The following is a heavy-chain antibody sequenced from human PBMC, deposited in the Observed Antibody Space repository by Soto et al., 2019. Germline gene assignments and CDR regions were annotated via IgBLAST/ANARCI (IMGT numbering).Heavy chain of an antibody. Sequence: QVQLVESGGGVVQPGRSLRLSCAASGFTFSSHAMHWVRQAPGKGLEWVAITWHDGSTEYYGATVKGRFTISRDNSKNTVYLQMNSLRAEDTAVYYCAREGTGYYYGLDVWGQGTTVSVSS. CDR2: TWHDGSTE. CDR3: AREGTGYYYGLDV. V-gene: IGHV3-33*01. J-gene: IGHJ6*02. D-gene: IGHD3-9*01. CDR1: GFTFSSHA.